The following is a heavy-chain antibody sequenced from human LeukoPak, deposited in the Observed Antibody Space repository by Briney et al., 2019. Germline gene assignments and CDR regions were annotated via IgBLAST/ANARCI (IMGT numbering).Heavy chain of an antibody. CDR2: ISGIGGTT. CDR1: GFTFSSYA. Sequence: PGGSLRLSCAASGFTFSSYAMNWVRQAPGKGLEWVSAISGIGGTTYYADSVRGRFTISRDNSKNTLYLQMNSLRAEDTAVYYCAKGVNSGWYWTDAFDIWGQGTMVTVSS. D-gene: IGHD6-19*01. V-gene: IGHV3-23*01. CDR3: AKGVNSGWYWTDAFDI. J-gene: IGHJ3*02.